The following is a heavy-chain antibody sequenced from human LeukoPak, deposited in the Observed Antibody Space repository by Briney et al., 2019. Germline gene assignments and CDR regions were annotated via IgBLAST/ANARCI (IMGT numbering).Heavy chain of an antibody. CDR2: INSDGSGT. Sequence: PGGSLRLSCAASGFTFSSHWMHWVRQAPGKGLVWVSRINSDGSGTIYADSVKSRFTISRDNAKNTLDLQMNSLRAEDTAVYYCARGEKSWINGFDLWGQGTLVTVSS. D-gene: IGHD2-8*01. CDR1: GFTFSSHW. V-gene: IGHV3-74*01. CDR3: ARGEKSWINGFDL. J-gene: IGHJ4*02.